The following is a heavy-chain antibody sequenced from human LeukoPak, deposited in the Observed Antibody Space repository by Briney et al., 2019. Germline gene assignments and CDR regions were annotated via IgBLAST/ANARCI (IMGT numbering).Heavy chain of an antibody. CDR2: ISAYNGNT. CDR1: GYTFTSYG. J-gene: IGHJ5*02. CDR3: ARDGEYSGSYYSWFDP. Sequence: ASVKVSCKASGYTFTSYGISWVRQAPGQGLEWMGWISAYNGNTNYAQKLQGRVTMTTDTSTSTAYMELRSLRSDDTAVYYCARDGEYSGSYYSWFDPWGQGTLVTVSS. D-gene: IGHD1-26*01. V-gene: IGHV1-18*01.